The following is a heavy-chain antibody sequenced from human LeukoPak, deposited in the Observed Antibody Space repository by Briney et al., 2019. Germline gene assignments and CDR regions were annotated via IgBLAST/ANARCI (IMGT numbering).Heavy chain of an antibody. V-gene: IGHV4-61*02. CDR3: ARGAAVAVDYYYYYMDV. CDR2: IYTSGST. CDR1: GGSISSGSYY. Sequence: SETLSLTCTVSGGSISSGSYYWSWIRQPAGKGLEWIGRIYTSGSTNYNPSLKSRVTISVDTSKNQFSLQLNSVTPEDTAVYYCARGAAVAVDYYYYYMDVWGKETTVTISS. D-gene: IGHD6-19*01. J-gene: IGHJ6*03.